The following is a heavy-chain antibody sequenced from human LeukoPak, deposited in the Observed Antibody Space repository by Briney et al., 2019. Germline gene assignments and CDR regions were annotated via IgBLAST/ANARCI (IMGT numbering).Heavy chain of an antibody. Sequence: GGSLRLSCAASGFTVSSNYMSWVRQAPGKGLEWVSVIYSGGSTYYADSVKGRSTISRDNSKNTLYLQMNSLRAEDTAVYYCARDYQEREDYYDSSGYYYYYYYYYMDVWGKGTTVTVSS. CDR3: ARDYQEREDYYDSSGYYYYYYYYYMDV. CDR2: IYSGGST. V-gene: IGHV3-53*01. CDR1: GFTVSSNY. D-gene: IGHD3-22*01. J-gene: IGHJ6*03.